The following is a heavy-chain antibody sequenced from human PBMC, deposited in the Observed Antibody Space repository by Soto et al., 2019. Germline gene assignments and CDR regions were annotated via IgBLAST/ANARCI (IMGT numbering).Heavy chain of an antibody. CDR3: AREVTTAYGMDV. CDR2: IYYSGST. CDR1: GGSISSGDYY. V-gene: IGHV4-30-4*01. D-gene: IGHD4-4*01. J-gene: IGHJ6*02. Sequence: SETLSLTCTVSGGSISSGDYYWSWIRQPPGKGLEWIGYIYYSGSTYYNPSLKSRVTISVDTSKNQFSLKLSSVTAAYTAVYYCAREVTTAYGMDVWGQGTTVTVSS.